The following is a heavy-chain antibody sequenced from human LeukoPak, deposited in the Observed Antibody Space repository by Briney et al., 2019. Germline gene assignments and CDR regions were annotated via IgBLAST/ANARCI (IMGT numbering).Heavy chain of an antibody. Sequence: SETLSLTCTVSGGSISSYYWSWIRQPPGKGLEWIGYIYYSGSTNYNPSLKSRVTISVDTSKNQFSLKLSSVTAADTAVCYCARDSSLVPRGYYYMDVWGKGTTVTVSS. CDR1: GGSISSYY. CDR3: ARDSSLVPRGYYYMDV. CDR2: IYYSGST. D-gene: IGHD3-10*01. V-gene: IGHV4-59*01. J-gene: IGHJ6*03.